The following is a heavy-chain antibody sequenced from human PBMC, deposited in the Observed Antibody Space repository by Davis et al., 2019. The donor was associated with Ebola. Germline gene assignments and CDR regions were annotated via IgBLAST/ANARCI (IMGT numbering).Heavy chain of an antibody. D-gene: IGHD3-3*01. CDR3: AKDAGITIFGVVIIN. V-gene: IGHV3-74*01. CDR1: GFTFSDYW. CDR2: IKSDGSSI. Sequence: GESLKISCAASGFTFSDYWMHWVRQAAGKGLVWVSRIKSDGSSISYADSVKGRFTISRDNAKNTLYLQMNSLRAEDTALYYCAKDAGITIFGVVIINWGQGTLVTVSS. J-gene: IGHJ4*02.